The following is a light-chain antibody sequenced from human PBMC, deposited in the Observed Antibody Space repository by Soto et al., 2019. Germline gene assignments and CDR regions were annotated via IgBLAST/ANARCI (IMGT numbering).Light chain of an antibody. CDR3: SSYTRSTTVV. CDR2: DVT. J-gene: IGLJ2*01. Sequence: QSVLTQPASVSGSPGQSITISCTGTSSDVGGFNYVAWYQQHPGKAPKLMINDVTNRPSGVSNRFSGSKSGNTASLTISGLRAEDEADYYCSSYTRSTTVVFGGGTQLTVL. CDR1: SSDVGGFNY. V-gene: IGLV2-14*01.